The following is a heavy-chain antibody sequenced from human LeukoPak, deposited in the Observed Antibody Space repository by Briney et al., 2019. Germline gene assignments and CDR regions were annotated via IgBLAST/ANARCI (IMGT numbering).Heavy chain of an antibody. J-gene: IGHJ3*02. Sequence: GGSLRLSCAASGLSFSDYYMNWIRQAPGKGLEWFSYISSSSSYTNYADSVKGRFTISRDNAKKSLYLQMNSLRAEDTAVYYCARGGSRASTAGSFDIWGQGTMITVSS. CDR2: ISSSSSYT. CDR1: GLSFSDYY. D-gene: IGHD1-26*01. CDR3: ARGGSRASTAGSFDI. V-gene: IGHV3-11*06.